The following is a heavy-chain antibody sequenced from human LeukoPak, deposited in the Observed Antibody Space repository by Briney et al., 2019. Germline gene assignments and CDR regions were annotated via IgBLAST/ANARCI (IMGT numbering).Heavy chain of an antibody. CDR3: ARLIASGWVFDY. D-gene: IGHD6-19*01. J-gene: IGHJ4*02. V-gene: IGHV4-39*07. CDR2: ILYSGST. Sequence: PSETLSLTCTVSGGSISSSSYYWGWIRQPPGKGLEWIGSILYSGSTNYNPSLKSRVTISVDTSKNQFSLKLSSVTAADTAVYYCARLIASGWVFDYWGQGTLVTVSS. CDR1: GGSISSSSYY.